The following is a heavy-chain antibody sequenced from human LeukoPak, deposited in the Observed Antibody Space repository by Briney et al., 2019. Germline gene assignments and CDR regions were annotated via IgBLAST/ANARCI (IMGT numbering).Heavy chain of an antibody. CDR1: GGSISSYY. Sequence: SETLSLTCTVSGGSISSYYWSWIRQPPGKGLEWIGYIYYSGSTNYNPSLKSRVTISVDTSKNQFSLKLSPVTAADTAVYYCARDSAYYDILTGYFDYWGQGTLVTVSS. V-gene: IGHV4-59*01. CDR3: ARDSAYYDILTGYFDY. J-gene: IGHJ4*02. D-gene: IGHD3-9*01. CDR2: IYYSGST.